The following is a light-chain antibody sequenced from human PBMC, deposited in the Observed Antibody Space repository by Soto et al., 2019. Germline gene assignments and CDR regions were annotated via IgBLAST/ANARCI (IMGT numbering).Light chain of an antibody. J-gene: IGKJ1*01. V-gene: IGKV4-1*01. CDR3: QQYYSTPWT. CDR2: WAS. Sequence: DFVMTQSPDSLAVSLGERAAINCKSSQSVLSSSNNKNYLAWFQQKPGQPPKLLIYWASTRESGVPDRFSGSWSGTDFTLTISSLQAEDVAVYYCQQYYSTPWTFGQGTKVEIK. CDR1: QSVLSSSNNKNY.